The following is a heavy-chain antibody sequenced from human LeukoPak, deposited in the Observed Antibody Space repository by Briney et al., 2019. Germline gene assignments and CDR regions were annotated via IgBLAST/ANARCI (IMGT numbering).Heavy chain of an antibody. V-gene: IGHV3-66*01. D-gene: IGHD3-22*01. Sequence: GGSLRLSCAASGFTVSSNYMSWVRQAPGKGLEWVSVIYSGGSTYYADSVKGRFTISRDNSKNTLCLQMNSLRAVDTAVYYCARDKVYYYDSSGYSYYWYFDLWGRGTLVTVSS. CDR1: GFTVSSNY. CDR2: IYSGGST. J-gene: IGHJ2*01. CDR3: ARDKVYYYDSSGYSYYWYFDL.